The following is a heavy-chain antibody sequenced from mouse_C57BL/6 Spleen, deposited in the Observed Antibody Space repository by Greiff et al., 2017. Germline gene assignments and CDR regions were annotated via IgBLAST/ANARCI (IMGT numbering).Heavy chain of an antibody. V-gene: IGHV1-4*01. J-gene: IGHJ4*01. CDR1: GYTFTSYT. D-gene: IGHD2-1*01. CDR3: ARYHYGNYIYAMDY. CDR2: INPSRGYT. Sequence: QVQLKESGAELARPGASVKMSCKASGYTFTSYTMHWVIQRPGKGLEWIGYINPSRGYTNYNQKFKDKATLTADKSSSTAYMILSSLRSEDSAVYYCARYHYGNYIYAMDYWGQGTSVTVSS.